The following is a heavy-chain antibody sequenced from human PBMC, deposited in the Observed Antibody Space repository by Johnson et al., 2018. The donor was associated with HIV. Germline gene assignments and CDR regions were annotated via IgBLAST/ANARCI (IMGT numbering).Heavy chain of an antibody. CDR1: GFTFSSYG. D-gene: IGHD5-18*01. V-gene: IGHV3-30*02. Sequence: VQLVESGGGLVQPGGSLRLSCAASGFTFSSYGMHWVRQAPGKGLEWVAFIRYDGSNKYYADFVKGRFTISRDNSKNTLYLQMNSLRAEDTAVYYCAKDYVDTASDDAFDIWGQGTMVTVSS. J-gene: IGHJ3*02. CDR3: AKDYVDTASDDAFDI. CDR2: IRYDGSNK.